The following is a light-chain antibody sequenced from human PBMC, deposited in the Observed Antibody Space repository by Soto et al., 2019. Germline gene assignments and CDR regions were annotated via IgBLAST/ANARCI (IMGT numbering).Light chain of an antibody. CDR2: RDN. CDR3: ASWDDSLSGQA. V-gene: IGLV1-47*01. CDR1: SSNIGSNL. Sequence: QAVVAQPPSASGTPGQRVTISCSGSSSNIGSNLVYWYQHLPGTAPKLLIYRDNQRPSGVPDRFSGSKSGTSASLAISGLRSEDEGDYYCASWDDSLSGQAFGTGTKVTVL. J-gene: IGLJ1*01.